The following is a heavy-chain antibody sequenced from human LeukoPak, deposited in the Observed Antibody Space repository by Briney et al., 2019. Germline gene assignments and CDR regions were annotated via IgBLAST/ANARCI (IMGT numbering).Heavy chain of an antibody. V-gene: IGHV1-69*01. Sequence: SVKVSCKASGGTFSSYAISWVRQAPGQGLEWMGGIIPIFGAANYAQKFQGRVTITADESTSTAYMELSSLRSEDTAVYYCARDPGIHYDYVWGSYRYTYFDYWGQGTLVTVSS. CDR2: IIPIFGAA. D-gene: IGHD3-16*02. CDR3: ARDPGIHYDYVWGSYRYTYFDY. J-gene: IGHJ4*02. CDR1: GGTFSSYA.